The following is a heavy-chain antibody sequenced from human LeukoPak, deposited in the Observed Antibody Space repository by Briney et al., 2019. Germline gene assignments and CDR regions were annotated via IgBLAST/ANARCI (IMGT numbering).Heavy chain of an antibody. CDR2: IYSGGTT. V-gene: IGHV3-53*01. J-gene: IGHJ4*02. D-gene: IGHD3-3*01. CDR3: AKKSLWSGPFDY. CDR1: GFTVSSNY. Sequence: GGSLRLSCAASGFTVSSNYMSWVRQAPGKGLEWVSVIYSGGTTNYADSVKGRFTISRDNSKNTLFLQMNSLRAEDTAVYYCAKKSLWSGPFDYWGQGTLVTVFS.